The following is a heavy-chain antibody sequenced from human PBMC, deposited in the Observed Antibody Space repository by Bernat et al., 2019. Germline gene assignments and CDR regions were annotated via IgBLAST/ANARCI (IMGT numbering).Heavy chain of an antibody. Sequence: EVQLVESGGGLVQPGGSLRLPCAASGFSFSNYWMHWVRQAPGKGLAWVSHINSDGSSTRYGDSVKGRLTISRDNAKNTLYLQMNSLRAEDTAVYYCTKGGLRTLDFWGQGTLVTVSS. CDR1: GFSFSNYW. CDR2: INSDGSST. J-gene: IGHJ4*02. D-gene: IGHD5-12*01. V-gene: IGHV3-74*01. CDR3: TKGGLRTLDF.